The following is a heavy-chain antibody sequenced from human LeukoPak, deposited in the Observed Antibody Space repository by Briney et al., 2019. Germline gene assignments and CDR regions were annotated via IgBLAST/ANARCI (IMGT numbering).Heavy chain of an antibody. D-gene: IGHD4-23*01. CDR3: ARRKNDYGGNSGWFDP. CDR2: IYPGDSDT. J-gene: IGHJ5*02. V-gene: IGHV5-51*01. Sequence: GESLKISCQGSGYTFANYWIGWVRQMPGKGLEWMGIIYPGDSDTRYSPSFQGQVTISADKSISTAYLQWSSLKASDTAVYYCARRKNDYGGNSGWFDPWGQGTLVTVSS. CDR1: GYTFANYW.